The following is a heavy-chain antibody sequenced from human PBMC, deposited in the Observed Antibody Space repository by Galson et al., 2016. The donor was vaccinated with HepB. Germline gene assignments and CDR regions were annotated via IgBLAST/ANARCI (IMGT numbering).Heavy chain of an antibody. CDR3: VRVTGWVSDY. Sequence: SLRLSCATSGFTFGSFWMNWVRQAPGKGPEWVANIKQDGSETNYVDSVKGRFTISRDNAEQSLYLQMNSLGADDTAVYYCVRVTGWVSDYWGQGPLVSVSS. CDR1: GFTFGSFW. V-gene: IGHV3-7*04. D-gene: IGHD1-1*01. J-gene: IGHJ4*02. CDR2: IKQDGSET.